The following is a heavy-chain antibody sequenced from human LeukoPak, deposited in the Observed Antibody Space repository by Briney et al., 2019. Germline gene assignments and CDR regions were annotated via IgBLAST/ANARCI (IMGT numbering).Heavy chain of an antibody. CDR3: ARVRITIFGGV. CDR2: IYYSGST. V-gene: IGHV4-39*01. CDR1: GGSISSSSYY. D-gene: IGHD3-3*01. J-gene: IGHJ6*04. Sequence: SETLSLTCTVSGGSISSSSYYWGWIRQPPGKGLEWIGSIYYSGSTYYNPSLKSRVTISADTSKNQFSLKLSSVTAADTAVYYCARVRITIFGGVWGKGTTVTVSS.